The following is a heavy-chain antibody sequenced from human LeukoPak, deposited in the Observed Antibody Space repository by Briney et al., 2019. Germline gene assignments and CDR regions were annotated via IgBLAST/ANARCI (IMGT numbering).Heavy chain of an antibody. J-gene: IGHJ4*02. V-gene: IGHV4-59*08. D-gene: IGHD5-18*01. CDR1: GGSISSYY. CDR3: ARTDGKQLPPRF. Sequence: SETLSLTCTVSGGSISSYYWSWIRQPPGKGLDWIGYIDYSRSTNYNPSPKSRVTISVDTSKNQFSLKLSSVTAADTAVYFCARTDGKQLPPRFWGQGTLVTVSS. CDR2: IDYSRST.